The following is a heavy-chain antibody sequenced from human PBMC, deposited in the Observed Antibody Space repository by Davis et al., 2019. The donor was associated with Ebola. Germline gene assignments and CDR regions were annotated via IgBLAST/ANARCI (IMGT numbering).Heavy chain of an antibody. CDR3: ARSLYYYDSSGYYRY. V-gene: IGHV4-34*01. D-gene: IGHD3-22*01. Sequence: LETLSLTCAVYGWSFSGYYWRWIRQPPGKGLEWIGEINHSGSTNYNPSLKSRVTISVDTSKNQFSLKLSSVTAADTAVYYCARSLYYYDSSGYYRYWGQGTLVTVSS. CDR1: GWSFSGYY. CDR2: INHSGST. J-gene: IGHJ4*02.